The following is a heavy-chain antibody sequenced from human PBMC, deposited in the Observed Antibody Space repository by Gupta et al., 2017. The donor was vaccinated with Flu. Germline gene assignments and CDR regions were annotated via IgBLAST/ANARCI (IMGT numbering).Heavy chain of an antibody. CDR1: GFTFSSYW. CDR3: ARGQGHGRDV. J-gene: IGHJ6*02. Sequence: EVQLVESGGGLVQPRGSLRLSCAVSGFTFSSYWMHWVRQALGKGLVWVSRINSDGRSTSDADSVKGRCTISRDNAKNTLYVKMTSLRAEDTAVYDGARGQGHGRDVWGQGTTVTV. V-gene: IGHV3-74*01. CDR2: INSDGRST.